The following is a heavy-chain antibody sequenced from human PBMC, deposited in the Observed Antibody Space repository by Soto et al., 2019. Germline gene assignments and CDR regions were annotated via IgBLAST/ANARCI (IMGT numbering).Heavy chain of an antibody. V-gene: IGHV3-48*01. CDR1: GFSFNSYW. D-gene: IGHD3-9*01. CDR2: ISSSSSTI. J-gene: IGHJ5*02. CDR3: AREADILNWFDP. Sequence: PGGSLRLSCAASGFSFNSYWMHWVRQAPGKGLEWVSYISSSSSTIYYADSVKGRFTISRDNAKNSLYLQMNSLRAEDTAVYYCAREADILNWFDPWGQGTLVTVSS.